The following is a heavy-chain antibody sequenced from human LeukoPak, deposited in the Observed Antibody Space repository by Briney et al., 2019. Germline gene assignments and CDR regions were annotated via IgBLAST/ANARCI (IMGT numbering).Heavy chain of an antibody. CDR3: ARDKSTYMTLFDH. CDR2: ISSSSSYI. CDR1: GFTFSSYS. J-gene: IGHJ4*02. V-gene: IGHV3-21*01. Sequence: GGSLRLSCAASGFTFSSYSMNWVRQAPGKGLEWVSSISSSSSYIYYADSVKGRFTISRDNAKNSLYLQMNSLRAEDTAVYYCARDKSTYMTLFDHWGQGTLVTVSS. D-gene: IGHD4-11*01.